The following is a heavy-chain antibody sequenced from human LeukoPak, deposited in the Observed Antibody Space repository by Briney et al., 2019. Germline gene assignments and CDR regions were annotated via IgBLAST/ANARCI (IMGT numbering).Heavy chain of an antibody. V-gene: IGHV3-33*08. CDR3: ARESSGWYYYYYGMDV. CDR2: IWYDGSNK. D-gene: IGHD6-19*01. J-gene: IGHJ6*02. CDR1: GFTFSSYG. Sequence: GRSLRLSCAASGFTFSSYGMHWVRQAPGKGLEWVAVIWYDGSNKYYADSVKGRFTISRDNSKNTLYLQMNSLRAEDTAVYYCARESSGWYYYYYGMDVWGQGTTVTVSS.